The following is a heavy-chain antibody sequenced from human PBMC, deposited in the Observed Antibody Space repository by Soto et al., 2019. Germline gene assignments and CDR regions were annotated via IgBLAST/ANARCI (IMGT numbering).Heavy chain of an antibody. CDR3: ARGISTTRYYYYYGMDV. J-gene: IGHJ6*02. Sequence: GASVKVSVKASGYTVTSYYLHWLRQAPGQVPEWMGIIKPSGGITNDAQKFQDRVTMTSDTSTSTVYMELSSLRSEDTAVYYCARGISTTRYYYYYGMDVWGQGTTVTVSS. V-gene: IGHV1-46*01. CDR2: IKPSGGIT. D-gene: IGHD2-2*01. CDR1: GYTVTSYY.